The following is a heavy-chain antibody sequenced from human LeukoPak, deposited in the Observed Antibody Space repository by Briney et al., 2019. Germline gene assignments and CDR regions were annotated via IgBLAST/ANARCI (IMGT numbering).Heavy chain of an antibody. D-gene: IGHD3-3*01. CDR1: GGSFSGYY. Sequence: PSETLSLTXAVYGGSFSGYYWSWIRQAPGKGLEWIGEINHSGSTNYNPSLKSRVTISVDTSKNQFSLKLSSVTAADTAVYYCARGTPYYDFWSGYLYYYYYMDVWGKGTTVTVSS. V-gene: IGHV4-34*01. CDR2: INHSGST. CDR3: ARGTPYYDFWSGYLYYYYYMDV. J-gene: IGHJ6*03.